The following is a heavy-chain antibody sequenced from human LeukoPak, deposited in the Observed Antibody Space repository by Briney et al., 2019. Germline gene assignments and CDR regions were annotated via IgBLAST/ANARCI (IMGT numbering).Heavy chain of an antibody. CDR2: IYTSGST. J-gene: IGHJ3*02. D-gene: IGHD3-16*01. V-gene: IGHV4-4*07. Sequence: PSGTLSLTCTVSGGPISSYYWSWIRQPAGKGLEWIGRIYTSGSTNYNPSLKSRVTISVDTSKNQFSLKLSSVTAADTAVYYCARHRSLYDMEGFDIWGQGTMVTVSS. CDR1: GGPISSYY. CDR3: ARHRSLYDMEGFDI.